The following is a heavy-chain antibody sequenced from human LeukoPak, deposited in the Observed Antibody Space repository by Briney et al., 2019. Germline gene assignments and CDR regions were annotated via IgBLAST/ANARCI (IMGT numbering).Heavy chain of an antibody. V-gene: IGHV3-23*01. CDR3: ARDDSSGYYY. CDR2: ISGSGGRT. CDR1: GFTFSSYA. J-gene: IGHJ4*02. Sequence: GGSLRLSCTASGFTFSSYAMSWVRQAPGEGLEWVSAISGSGGRTYYADAVKGRFTISRDNSKNTLYLQMNRLRAEDTAVYYCARDDSSGYYYWGQGTLVTVSS. D-gene: IGHD3-22*01.